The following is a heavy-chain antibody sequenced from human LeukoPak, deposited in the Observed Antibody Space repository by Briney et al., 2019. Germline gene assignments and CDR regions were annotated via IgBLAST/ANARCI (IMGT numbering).Heavy chain of an antibody. D-gene: IGHD2-15*01. J-gene: IGHJ4*02. Sequence: SETLSLTCTVSGGFISSYYWSWIRQPPGKGLEWIGYIYYSGSTNYNPSLKSRVTISVDTSKNQFSLKLSSVTAADTAVYYCARGKLLQPYYFDYWGQGTLVTVSS. CDR2: IYYSGST. CDR1: GGFISSYY. CDR3: ARGKLLQPYYFDY. V-gene: IGHV4-59*01.